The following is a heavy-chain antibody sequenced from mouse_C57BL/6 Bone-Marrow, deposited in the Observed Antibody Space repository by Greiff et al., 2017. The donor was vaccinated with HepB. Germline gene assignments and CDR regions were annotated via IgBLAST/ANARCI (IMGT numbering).Heavy chain of an antibody. Sequence: QVQLQQPGAELVKPGASVKMSCKASGYTFTSYWITWVKQRPGQGLEWIGDIYPGSGSTNYNEKFKSKATLTVDTSSSTAYMQLSSLTSEDSAVYYCARSGGLRHGLGAMDYWGQGTSVTVSS. CDR1: GYTFTSYW. V-gene: IGHV1-55*01. D-gene: IGHD2-4*01. CDR3: ARSGGLRHGLGAMDY. CDR2: IYPGSGST. J-gene: IGHJ4*01.